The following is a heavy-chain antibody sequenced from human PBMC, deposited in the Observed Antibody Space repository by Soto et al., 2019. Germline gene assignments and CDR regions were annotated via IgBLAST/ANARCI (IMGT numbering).Heavy chain of an antibody. D-gene: IGHD6-6*01. V-gene: IGHV3-7*01. J-gene: IGHJ4*02. Sequence: GGSLRLSCAASGFTFSSYWMSWVRQAPGEGLEWVANIKQDGSEKYYVDSVKGRFTISRDNAKNSLYLQMNSLRAEDTAVYYCGTAARGIVDYWGQGTLVTVSS. CDR2: IKQDGSEK. CDR3: GTAARGIVDY. CDR1: GFTFSSYW.